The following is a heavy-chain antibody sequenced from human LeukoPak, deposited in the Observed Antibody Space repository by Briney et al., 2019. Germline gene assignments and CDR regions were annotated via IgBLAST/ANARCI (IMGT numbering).Heavy chain of an antibody. Sequence: ASVKVSCKASGYTFTSYYMHWVRQAPGQGLEGIGIINPSGGSTSYAQKFQGRVTMTRDTSTSTVYMELSSLRSEDTAVYYCARDRARIAAAGTPGWFDPWGQGTLVTVSS. D-gene: IGHD6-13*01. CDR1: GYTFTSYY. J-gene: IGHJ5*02. CDR3: ARDRARIAAAGTPGWFDP. CDR2: INPSGGST. V-gene: IGHV1-46*01.